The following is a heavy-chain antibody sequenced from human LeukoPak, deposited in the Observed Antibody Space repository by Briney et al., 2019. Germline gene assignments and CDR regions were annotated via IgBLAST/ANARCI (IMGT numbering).Heavy chain of an antibody. D-gene: IGHD3-10*01. CDR2: IYHSGST. V-gene: IGHV4-4*02. CDR1: GGSISSSNW. J-gene: IGHJ4*02. CDR3: ARDSPMVRGVMMY. Sequence: SSGTLSLTCAVSGGSISSSNWWSWVRQPPGKGLEWIGEIYHSGSTNYNPSLKSRVTISVDKSKNQSSLKLSSVTAADTAVYYCARDSPMVRGVMMYWGQGTLVTVSS.